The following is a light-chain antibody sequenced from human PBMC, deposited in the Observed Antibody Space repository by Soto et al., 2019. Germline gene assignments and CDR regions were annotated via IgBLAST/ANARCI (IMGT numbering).Light chain of an antibody. J-gene: IGLJ3*02. CDR1: SSDVGGYNF. V-gene: IGLV2-14*03. Sequence: QSALTQPASVSGSPGQSITISCTGTSSDVGGYNFVSWYQQHPGKAPKLMIYEVTSRPSGVSNRFSGSKSGNTASLTISGLQAEDEADYYCNSYTSSSTLWVFGGGTKLTVL. CDR2: EVT. CDR3: NSYTSSSTLWV.